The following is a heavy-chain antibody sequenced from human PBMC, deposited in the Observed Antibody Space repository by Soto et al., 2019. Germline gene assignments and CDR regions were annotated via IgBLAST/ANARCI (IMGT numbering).Heavy chain of an antibody. CDR3: AKVGRTYYDILTGYRYFDY. CDR1: GFTFSSYG. D-gene: IGHD3-9*01. CDR2: ISYDGSNK. J-gene: IGHJ4*02. Sequence: GGSLRLSCAASGFTFSSYGIHWVRQAPGKGLEWVAVISYDGSNKYYADSVKGRFTISRDNSKNTLYLQMNSLRAEDTAVYYCAKVGRTYYDILTGYRYFDYWGQGTLVTVSS. V-gene: IGHV3-30*18.